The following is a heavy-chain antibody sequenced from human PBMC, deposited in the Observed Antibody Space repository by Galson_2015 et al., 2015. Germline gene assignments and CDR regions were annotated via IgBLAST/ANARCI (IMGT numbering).Heavy chain of an antibody. J-gene: IGHJ5*01. Sequence: SETLSLTCTVSGGSIRSSYWNWVRQPPGKGLEWIGYIYYSGSTNYNPSLKSRVTMSVDTSKNQFSLKLSSVAAADTAVYYCARVVGPPNWFDSWGQGTLVTVPS. CDR1: GGSIRSSY. CDR2: IYYSGST. CDR3: ARVVGPPNWFDS. V-gene: IGHV4-59*01. D-gene: IGHD3/OR15-3a*01.